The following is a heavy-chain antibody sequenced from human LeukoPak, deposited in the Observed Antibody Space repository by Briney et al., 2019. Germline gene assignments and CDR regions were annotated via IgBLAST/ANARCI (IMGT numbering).Heavy chain of an antibody. J-gene: IGHJ4*02. CDR2: ISGSGGNT. CDR3: VRVIHSDTYAAPYCDY. V-gene: IGHV3-23*01. CDR1: GFTFRGSA. Sequence: GSLRLSCSVSGFTFRGSAMNWVRPAPRKGLEWVSPISGSGGNTHYADSVKGRFTISRDNSKNTTYLQMDSLKADDTAIYYCVRVIHSDTYAAPYCDYWGQGTLVTVSS. D-gene: IGHD1-26*01.